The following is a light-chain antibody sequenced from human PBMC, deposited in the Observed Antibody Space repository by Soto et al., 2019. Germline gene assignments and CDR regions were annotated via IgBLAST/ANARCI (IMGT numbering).Light chain of an antibody. J-gene: IGKJ1*01. Sequence: IVVTQPAGTLSLSPGERATLFCRASQSVSNHYLSWYQQKPGPGPGLILCGASTRATGVPDRFSGSGSGTELTLTISRLELEDGAVYYCQWYGRSGTFGQGTKVDIK. V-gene: IGKV3-20*01. CDR1: QSVSNHY. CDR3: QWYGRSGT. CDR2: GAS.